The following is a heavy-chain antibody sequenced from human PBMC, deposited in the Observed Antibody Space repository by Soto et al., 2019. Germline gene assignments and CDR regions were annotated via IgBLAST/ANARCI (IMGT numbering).Heavy chain of an antibody. D-gene: IGHD6-19*01. CDR1: GYAFTNYY. J-gene: IGHJ4*02. V-gene: IGHV1-46*01. Sequence: QVQLVQSGAEVKKPGASVKVSCKASGYAFTNYYMHWVRQAPGQGLEWMGLINPTGGSTSYAQKFQGRVTMTRDTSTSTVYMDLSSLRSEDKAVYYCARDPGYSSGWYQQDLDYWGQGTLVTVSS. CDR2: INPTGGST. CDR3: ARDPGYSSGWYQQDLDY.